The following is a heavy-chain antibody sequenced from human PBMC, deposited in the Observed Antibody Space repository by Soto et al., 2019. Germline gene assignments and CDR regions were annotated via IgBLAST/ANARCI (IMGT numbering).Heavy chain of an antibody. V-gene: IGHV4-39*01. CDR1: GGSRSSSGYY. J-gene: IGHJ4*02. CDR3: ARLQSRHWVDY. D-gene: IGHD3-16*01. CDR2: LYYNVGT. Sequence: TLSLTFTFSGGSRSSSGYYWGGIRQPPGRGLEWIGSLYYNVGTYYNPSLKSRVTISADTSANQFSLMVNSVTAADTAIYYCARLQSRHWVDYWGQGALVTVSS.